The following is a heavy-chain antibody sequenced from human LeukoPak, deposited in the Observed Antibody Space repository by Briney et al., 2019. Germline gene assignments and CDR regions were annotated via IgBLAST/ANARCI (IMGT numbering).Heavy chain of an antibody. D-gene: IGHD6-19*01. CDR1: GFTFDDYG. CDR2: INWNGGST. J-gene: IGHJ4*02. V-gene: IGHV3-20*04. CDR3: ARRFRGVAVAGTNYFDY. Sequence: GTGGSLRLSCAASGFTFDDYGMSWVRQAPGKGLEWVSGINWNGGSTGYADSVKGRFTISRDNAKNSLYLQMNSLRADDTALYYCARRFRGVAVAGTNYFDYWGQGTLVTVSS.